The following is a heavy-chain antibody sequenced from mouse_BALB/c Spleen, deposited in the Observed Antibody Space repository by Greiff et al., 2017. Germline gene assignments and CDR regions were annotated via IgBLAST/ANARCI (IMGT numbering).Heavy chain of an antibody. J-gene: IGHJ4*01. CDR3: ARSWAMDY. Sequence: EVKLLESGPGLVKPSQSLSLTCTVTGYSITSDYAWNWIRQFPGNKLEWMGYISYSGSTSYNPSLKSRISITRDTSKNQFFLQLNSVTTEDTATYYCARSWAMDYWGQGTSVTVSS. CDR1: GYSITSDYA. V-gene: IGHV3-2*02. CDR2: ISYSGST.